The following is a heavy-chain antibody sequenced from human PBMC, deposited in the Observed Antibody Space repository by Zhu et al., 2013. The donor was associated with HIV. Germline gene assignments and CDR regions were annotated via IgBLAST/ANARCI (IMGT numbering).Heavy chain of an antibody. CDR1: GYTSSIM. J-gene: IGHJ5*02. CDR2: MNPNSGNT. V-gene: IGHV1-8*01. CDR3: ARGIPKRFYDYLWGSYRYTACWFDP. D-gene: IGHD3-16*02. Sequence: QVQLVQSGAEVKKPGASVKVSCKAAGYTSSIMISTGCDRTTGQGLESMGWMNPNSGNTGYAQNFQGRVTMTRNTSISTAYMELRNLNFEDTAIYYCARGIPKRFYDYLWGSYRYTACWFDPWGQGNPGHRLL.